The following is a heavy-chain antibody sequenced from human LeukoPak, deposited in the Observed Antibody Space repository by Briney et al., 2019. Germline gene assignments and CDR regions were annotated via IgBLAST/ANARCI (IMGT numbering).Heavy chain of an antibody. CDR1: GFNFRDHW. V-gene: IGHV3-7*03. CDR2: IKTDGSET. J-gene: IGHJ6*02. D-gene: IGHD3-16*01. Sequence: GGSLRLSCAASGFNFRDHWMDWVRQAPGKGLEWVGHIKTDGSETYYLDSLRGRFSISRDNTRKTVFLQMNSLTPEDAATYYCTKDSQGFYGGFWYGTYGMDVWGQGTTVTVSS. CDR3: TKDSQGFYGGFWYGTYGMDV.